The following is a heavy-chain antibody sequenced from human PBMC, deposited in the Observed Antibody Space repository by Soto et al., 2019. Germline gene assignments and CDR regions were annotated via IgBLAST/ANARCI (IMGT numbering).Heavy chain of an antibody. Sequence: QVQLVQSGAEVKKPGSSVKVSCKASGGTFSSYAISWVRQAPGQGLEWMGGIITIFGTANYAQKFQGRVTITADESTSKAYMGLSSLRSEDTAVYYCARREGSADAFDLWGQGTMVTVSS. CDR2: IITIFGTA. V-gene: IGHV1-69*01. CDR3: ARREGSADAFDL. J-gene: IGHJ3*01. CDR1: GGTFSSYA.